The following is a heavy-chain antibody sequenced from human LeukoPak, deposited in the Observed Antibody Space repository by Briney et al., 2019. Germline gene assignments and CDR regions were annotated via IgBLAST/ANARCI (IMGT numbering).Heavy chain of an antibody. CDR1: GDSISTRNW. J-gene: IGHJ4*02. CDR3: ARSTGWWSLDY. D-gene: IGHD2-8*02. V-gene: IGHV4-4*02. Sequence: SETLSLTCAVSGDSISTRNWGNWVRQPPGKGLDWIGEISHGGSTKYNPSLKNRVTISKDNSKNEFSLKLNSVTAADTAVYFCARSTGWWSLDYWGQGALVTVST. CDR2: ISHGGST.